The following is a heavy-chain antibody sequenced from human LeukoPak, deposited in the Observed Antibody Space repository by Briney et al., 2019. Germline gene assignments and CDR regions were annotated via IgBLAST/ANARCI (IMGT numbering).Heavy chain of an antibody. CDR1: GGSVSSGSYY. D-gene: IGHD3-10*01. V-gene: IGHV4-61*01. J-gene: IGHJ6*02. CDR2: IYYSGST. CDR3: ARDVPYYYGSGSYYKTLWYYGMDV. Sequence: PSETLSLTCTVSGGSVSSGSYYWSWIRQPPGKGLEWIGYIYYSGSTNYNPSPKSRVTISVDTSKNRFSLKLSSVTAADTAVYYCARDVPYYYGSGSYYKTLWYYGMDVWGQGTTVTVSS.